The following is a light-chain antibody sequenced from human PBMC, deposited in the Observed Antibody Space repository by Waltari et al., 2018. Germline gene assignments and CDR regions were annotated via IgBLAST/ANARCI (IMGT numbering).Light chain of an antibody. CDR1: ENLFYSVKNRTN. Sequence: DIVMTQSPDSLAVSLGERATINCKSTENLFYSVKNRTNLAWYQQKPGQPPKLLIHWASPRESGVPDRFSGSGSTTEFRLTINNLQADDVAVYFCQQCYSSPYTFGRGTKLEIK. V-gene: IGKV4-1*01. J-gene: IGKJ2*01. CDR3: QQCYSSPYT. CDR2: WAS.